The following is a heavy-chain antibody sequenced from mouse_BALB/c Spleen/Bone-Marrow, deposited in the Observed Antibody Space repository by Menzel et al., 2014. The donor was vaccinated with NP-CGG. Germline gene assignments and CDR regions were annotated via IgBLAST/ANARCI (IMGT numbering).Heavy chain of an antibody. CDR2: TYPYNGGTGGT. CDR3: ARELGGAY. J-gene: IGHJ3*01. V-gene: IGHV1S29*02. D-gene: IGHD4-1*01. CDR1: GYTFTDYN. Sequence: VQLQQSGPELVKPGASVKISCKASGYTFTDYNIHWVKQSHGKSLEWIGYTYPYNGGTGGTGYNQKFKSKAILTVDKSSSTAYMELRSLTSEDSAVYYCARELGGAYWGQGTLVTVSA.